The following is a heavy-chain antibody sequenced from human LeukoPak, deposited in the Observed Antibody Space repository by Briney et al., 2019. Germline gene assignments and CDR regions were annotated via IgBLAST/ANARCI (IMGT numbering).Heavy chain of an antibody. J-gene: IGHJ4*02. CDR2: VCISSGNT. CDR3: ARDHRYAFDN. D-gene: IGHD5-12*01. Sequence: PGGSLRLSCAASGFTFSDYSMNGVGQAPGRGVEGISYVCISSGNTKYADSVKGGFTISGDSAKNSVFLLMNNLRVDDTAVYYCARDHRYAFDNLGQGTLVTVSS. CDR1: GFTFSDYS. V-gene: IGHV3-48*04.